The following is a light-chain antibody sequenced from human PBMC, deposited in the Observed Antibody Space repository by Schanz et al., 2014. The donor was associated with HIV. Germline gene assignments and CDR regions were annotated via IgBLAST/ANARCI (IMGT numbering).Light chain of an antibody. CDR1: SSDVGGYNY. Sequence: QSALTQPASVSGSPGQSITISCTGSSSDVGGYNYVSWYQQYPGKAPTLIIYDVSDRPSGVSNRFSGSKSGNTASLTISGLQAEDEADYYCCSYAGSSTLVFGGGTKLTVL. CDR2: DVS. CDR3: CSYAGSSTLV. V-gene: IGLV2-23*02. J-gene: IGLJ2*01.